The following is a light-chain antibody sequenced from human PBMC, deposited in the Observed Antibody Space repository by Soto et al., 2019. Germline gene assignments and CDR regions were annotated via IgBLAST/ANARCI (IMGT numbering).Light chain of an antibody. J-gene: IGLJ3*02. CDR3: VLYMGSGIWV. CDR2: NTN. V-gene: IGLV8-61*01. CDR1: SGSVSTNYY. Sequence: QTVVTQEPSLSVSPGRTVTLTCGLSSGSVSTNYYPSWYQQTPGQAPRTLIYNTNTRSSGVPDRFSGSILGNKAALTITGAQADDESDYYCVLYMGSGIWVFGGGTQLTVL.